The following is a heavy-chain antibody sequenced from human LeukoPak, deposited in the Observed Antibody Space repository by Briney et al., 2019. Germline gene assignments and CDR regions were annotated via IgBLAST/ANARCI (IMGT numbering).Heavy chain of an antibody. CDR2: INPKSGVT. J-gene: IGHJ6*04. CDR1: GYTFSDYF. CDR3: ARSLRYCSSTSCYVGGWDYYYYGMDV. Sequence: ASVKVSCKASGYTFSDYFVHWVRQAPGQGLEWMGWINPKSGVTKYTQKFQGRVTITADKSTSTAYMELSSLRSEDTAVYYCARSLRYCSSTSCYVGGWDYYYYGMDVWGKGTTVTVSS. D-gene: IGHD2-2*01. V-gene: IGHV1-2*02.